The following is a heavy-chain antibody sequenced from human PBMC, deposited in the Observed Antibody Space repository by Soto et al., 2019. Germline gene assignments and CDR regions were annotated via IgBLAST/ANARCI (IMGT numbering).Heavy chain of an antibody. CDR2: ISSSSSTI. J-gene: IGHJ6*03. D-gene: IGHD1-20*01. V-gene: IGHV3-48*04. Sequence: GGSLRLSCAASGFTFSSYSMNWVRQAPGKGLEWVSYISSSSSTIYYVDSVKGRFTISRDNAKNSLYLQMNSLRAEDTAVYYCARVPRITGTKGPFYYYYMDVWGKGTTVNVSS. CDR1: GFTFSSYS. CDR3: ARVPRITGTKGPFYYYYMDV.